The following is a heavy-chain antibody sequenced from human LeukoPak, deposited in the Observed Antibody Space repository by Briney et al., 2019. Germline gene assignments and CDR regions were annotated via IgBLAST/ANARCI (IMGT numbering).Heavy chain of an antibody. J-gene: IGHJ4*02. CDR2: ISYDGSNK. D-gene: IGHD2-15*01. CDR1: GFTFSSYA. CDR3: ARVKGGGGFDY. V-gene: IGHV3-30*04. Sequence: GRSLRLFCAASGFTFSSYAMHWVRQAPGKGLEWVAVISYDGSNKYYADSVKGRFTISRDNSKNTLYLQMNSLRAEDTAVYYCARVKGGGGFDYWGQGTLVTVSS.